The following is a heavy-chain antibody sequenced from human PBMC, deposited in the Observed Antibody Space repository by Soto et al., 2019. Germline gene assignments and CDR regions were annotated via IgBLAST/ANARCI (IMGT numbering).Heavy chain of an antibody. CDR1: GYPFSKYG. D-gene: IGHD5-12*01. Sequence: QLQLVQTGAEVERPGASERVSCKAYGYPFSKYGISWIRQAPGQGLEWMGWIKPDNGDTNYAQKFQGRVTMTTDTSSNTAYMELRSLRYDDTAVYYCATSYDSGFDPWGQGTLVSVSS. V-gene: IGHV1-18*04. J-gene: IGHJ5*02. CDR2: IKPDNGDT. CDR3: ATSYDSGFDP.